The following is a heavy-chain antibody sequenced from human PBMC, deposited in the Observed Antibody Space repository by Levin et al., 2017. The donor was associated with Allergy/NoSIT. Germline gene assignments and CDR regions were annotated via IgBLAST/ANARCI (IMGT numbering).Heavy chain of an antibody. CDR2: IYYGGST. CDR3: ARLGVYGDDCYSFDN. CDR1: GDSISGFY. V-gene: IGHV4-59*08. Sequence: GSLRLSCSVSGDSISGFYWSWIRQPPGKGLEWIGFIYYGGSTYYNPSLKSRISISVDTSTNLFSLNVNSVTAADTAVYYCARLGVYGDDCYSFDNWGQGTLVTVSS. J-gene: IGHJ4*02. D-gene: IGHD2-21*02.